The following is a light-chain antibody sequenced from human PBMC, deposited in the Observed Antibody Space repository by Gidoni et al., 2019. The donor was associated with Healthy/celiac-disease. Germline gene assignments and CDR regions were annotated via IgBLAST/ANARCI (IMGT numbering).Light chain of an antibody. CDR3: AAWDDSLNGWV. CDR1: STNLGSNT. J-gene: IGLJ3*02. V-gene: IGLV1-44*01. Sequence: QSVLTQPPSASGTPGQRVTISCSGSSTNLGSNTLNWYQQLPGTAPTLLIYSNNQRPSGVPDRFSGSKSGTSASLAISGLQSEDEADYYCAAWDDSLNGWVFGGGTKLTVL. CDR2: SNN.